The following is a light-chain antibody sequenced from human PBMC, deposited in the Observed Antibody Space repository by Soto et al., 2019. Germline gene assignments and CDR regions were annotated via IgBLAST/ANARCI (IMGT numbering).Light chain of an antibody. CDR1: SSDVGGYNY. CDR3: SSYTSSSTLVV. J-gene: IGLJ2*01. CDR2: DVT. Sequence: QSALTQPASVSGSPGQSITISCTGTSSDVGGYNYVSWYQQHPGKAPKLMIYDVTNRPSGVSNRFSGSKSGNTASLTISGLQGEDEADYYCSSYTSSSTLVVFGGGTKPPS. V-gene: IGLV2-14*01.